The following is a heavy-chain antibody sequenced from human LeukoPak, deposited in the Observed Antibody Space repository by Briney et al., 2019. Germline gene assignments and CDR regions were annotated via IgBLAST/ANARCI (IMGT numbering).Heavy chain of an antibody. V-gene: IGHV4-34*01. D-gene: IGHD5-24*01. CDR2: INHSGST. CDR3: AMTTKRWLQRKFDY. J-gene: IGHJ4*02. CDR1: GGSFSGYY. Sequence: SETLSLTCAVYGGSFSGYYWSWIRQPPGKGLEWIGEINHSGSTNCNPSLKSRVTISVDTSKNQFSLKLSSVTAADTAVYYCAMTTKRWLQRKFDYWGQGTLVTVSS.